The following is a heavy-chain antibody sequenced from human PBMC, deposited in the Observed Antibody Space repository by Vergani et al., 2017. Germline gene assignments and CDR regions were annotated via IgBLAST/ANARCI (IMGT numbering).Heavy chain of an antibody. J-gene: IGHJ4*02. Sequence: QVQLQESGPGLVKPSQTLSLTCTVSGGSISSGGYYWSWIRQPPGKGLEWIGEINHSGSTNYNPSLKSRVTISVDTSKNQFSLKLSSVTAADTAVYYCARGQKKRGQQLVSEYDYWGQGTLVTVSS. CDR3: ARGQKKRGQQLVSEYDY. V-gene: IGHV4-31*03. D-gene: IGHD6-13*01. CDR2: INHSGST. CDR1: GGSISSGGYY.